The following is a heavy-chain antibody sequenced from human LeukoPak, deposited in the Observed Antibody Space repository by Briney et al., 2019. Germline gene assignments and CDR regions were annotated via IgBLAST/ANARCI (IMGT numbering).Heavy chain of an antibody. CDR1: GGSMTSYY. V-gene: IGHV4-59*08. CDR2: VYHSGST. J-gene: IGHJ4*02. Sequence: PSETLSLTCTVSGGSMTSYYWSWIRQPPGKGLEWIGYVYHSGSTSYNPSLKSRVSISEDTSKNQFSLKVSSVTAADTAVYYCARANPKWNPPDYWGQGTLVTVSS. CDR3: ARANPKWNPPDY. D-gene: IGHD1-1*01.